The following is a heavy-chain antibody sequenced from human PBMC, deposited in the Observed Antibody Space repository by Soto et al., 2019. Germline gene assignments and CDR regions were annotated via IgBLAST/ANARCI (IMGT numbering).Heavy chain of an antibody. CDR2: IYYSGST. J-gene: IGHJ5*02. CDR3: ASPKIAFYNWFDP. D-gene: IGHD3-3*02. V-gene: IGHV4-39*01. Sequence: QLQLQESGPGLVKPSETLSLTCTVSGGSISSSSYYWGWIRQPPGKGLEWIGSIYYSGSTYYNPSLKGRATISVDTSKNQFSLKLSSVTAADTAVYYCASPKIAFYNWFDPWGQGTLVTVSS. CDR1: GGSISSSSYY.